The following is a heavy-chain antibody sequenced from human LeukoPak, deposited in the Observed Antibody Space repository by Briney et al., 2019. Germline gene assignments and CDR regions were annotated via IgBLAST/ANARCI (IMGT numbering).Heavy chain of an antibody. J-gene: IGHJ4*01. CDR1: GVTFSNAW. D-gene: IGHD2-21*01. CDR3: ITEHN. CDR2: VKGKTDGAAP. V-gene: IGHV3-15*01. Sequence: GGSLRLSCTTSGVTFSNAWMSGVRQALEEGLEWVGRVKGKTDGAAPDYAAPVKGRFSISTDDSRDTLYLQMRGLKTEDTAVYYCITEHNWGHGTLVTVSS.